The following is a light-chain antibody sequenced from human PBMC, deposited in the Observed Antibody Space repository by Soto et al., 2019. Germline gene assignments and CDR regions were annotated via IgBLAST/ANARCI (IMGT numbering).Light chain of an antibody. J-gene: IGKJ1*01. CDR2: AAS. CDR3: LQDYNYPRT. Sequence: AIQMTQSPSSLSASVGDRVTITCRASQGIRNDLGWYQQKPGKAPKLLINAASSLPSGVPSRFSGSGSGTDFTLTISSLQPEDFATYYCLQDYNYPRTFGQGTKVEIK. CDR1: QGIRND. V-gene: IGKV1-6*02.